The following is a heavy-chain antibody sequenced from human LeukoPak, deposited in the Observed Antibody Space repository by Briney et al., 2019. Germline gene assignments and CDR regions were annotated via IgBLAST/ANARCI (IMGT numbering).Heavy chain of an antibody. CDR3: ARTSGGFDY. CDR1: GFSFSTSW. J-gene: IGHJ4*02. D-gene: IGHD6-19*01. Sequence: PGGSLRLSCVASGFSFSTSWMHWVRQVPGKGLVWVARISSDGSTTTHADSVKGRFTISRDNAKNTLYLQMNSLRADDTAVYYCARTSGGFDYWGQGTLVTVSS. V-gene: IGHV3-74*03. CDR2: ISSDGSTT.